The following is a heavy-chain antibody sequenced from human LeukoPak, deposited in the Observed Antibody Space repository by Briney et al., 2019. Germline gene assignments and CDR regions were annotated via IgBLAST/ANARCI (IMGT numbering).Heavy chain of an antibody. J-gene: IGHJ4*02. CDR1: GFTFSSYA. D-gene: IGHD3-22*01. V-gene: IGHV3-23*01. CDR3: ASSYYYDSSGEAGGFDY. CDR2: ISGSGGST. Sequence: GGSLRLSCAASGFTFSSYAMSWVRQAPGKGLEWVSAISGSGGSTYYADSVKGRFTISRDNSKNTLYLQMNSLRAEDTAVYYCASSYYYDSSGEAGGFDYWGQGTLVTVSS.